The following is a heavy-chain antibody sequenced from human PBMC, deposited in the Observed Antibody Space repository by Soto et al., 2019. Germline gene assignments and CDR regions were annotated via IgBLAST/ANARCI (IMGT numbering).Heavy chain of an antibody. Sequence: GESLKISCMGSGYSFTSYWISWVRQMPGKGLEWMGRIDPSDSYTNYSPSFQGHVTISADKSISTAYLQWSSLKASDTAMYYCAREVVVVPAAISWFDPWGQGTLVTVSS. D-gene: IGHD2-2*01. J-gene: IGHJ5*02. CDR2: IDPSDSYT. CDR3: AREVVVVPAAISWFDP. CDR1: GYSFTSYW. V-gene: IGHV5-10-1*01.